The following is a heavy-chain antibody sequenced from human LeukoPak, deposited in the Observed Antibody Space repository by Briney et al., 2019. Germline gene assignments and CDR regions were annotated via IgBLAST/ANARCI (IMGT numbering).Heavy chain of an antibody. CDR1: GGSISSYY. Sequence: SETLSLTCTVSGGSISSYYWSWIRQPPGKGLEWIGYIYYSGSTNYNPSLKSRVTISVDTSKNQFSLKLSSVTAADTAVYYCARENSYGYNLDYSGQGTLVTVSS. J-gene: IGHJ4*02. CDR3: ARENSYGYNLDY. V-gene: IGHV4-59*01. CDR2: IYYSGST. D-gene: IGHD5-18*01.